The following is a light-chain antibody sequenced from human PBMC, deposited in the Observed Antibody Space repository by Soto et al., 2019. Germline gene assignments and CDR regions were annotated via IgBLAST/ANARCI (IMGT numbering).Light chain of an antibody. CDR1: PRVSGW. J-gene: IGKJ5*01. CDR3: QQYNNWPIT. Sequence: DIQMPPSPSTLSASVVASVTVTGRARPRVSGWLAWYQQTPGEAPKLLIYDASALPRGVPSRFSSSGSGTKFTLTITSLQPDEFAVYYGQQYNNWPITFGQGTRLEIK. V-gene: IGKV1-5*01. CDR2: DAS.